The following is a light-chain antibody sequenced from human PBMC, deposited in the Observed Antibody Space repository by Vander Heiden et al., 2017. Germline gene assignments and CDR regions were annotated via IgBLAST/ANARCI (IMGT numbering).Light chain of an antibody. V-gene: IGLV1-47*02. CDR1: SPNIGINY. Sequence: VTISCSGSSPNIGINYVFLYQQLPGTAPKLLIYDNTHRLSGVPERFSCSKSGTSASLAFSGLRSDDEADYYCAAWDTSLSGRVFGGGTKLTVL. J-gene: IGLJ3*02. CDR3: AAWDTSLSGRV. CDR2: DNT.